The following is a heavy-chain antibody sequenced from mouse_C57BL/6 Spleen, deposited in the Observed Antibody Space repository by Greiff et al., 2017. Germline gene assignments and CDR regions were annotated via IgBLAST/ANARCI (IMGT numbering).Heavy chain of an antibody. D-gene: IGHD1-1*01. CDR1: GYTFTDYN. J-gene: IGHJ2*01. CDR3: ARSYYYGSSPDY. CDR2: INPNNGGT. Sequence: EVKLQESGPELVKPGASVKMSCKASGYTFTDYNMHWVKQSHGKSLEWIGYINPNNGGTSYNQKFKGKATLTVNKSSSTAYMELRSLTSEDSAVYYCARSYYYGSSPDYWGQGTTLTVSS. V-gene: IGHV1-22*01.